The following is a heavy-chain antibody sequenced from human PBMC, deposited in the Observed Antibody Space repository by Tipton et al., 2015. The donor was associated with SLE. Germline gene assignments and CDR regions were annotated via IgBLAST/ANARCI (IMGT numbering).Heavy chain of an antibody. J-gene: IGHJ3*02. CDR2: ISSSGSTI. V-gene: IGHV3-48*03. Sequence: SLRLSCAASGFTFSSYEMNWVRQAPGKGLEWVSYISSSGSTIYYADSVKGRFTISRDNAKNSLYLQMNSLRAEDTAVYHCARARDGYNLDAVDIRGQGTMVTVSS. CDR1: GFTFSSYE. D-gene: IGHD5-24*01. CDR3: ARARDGYNLDAVDI.